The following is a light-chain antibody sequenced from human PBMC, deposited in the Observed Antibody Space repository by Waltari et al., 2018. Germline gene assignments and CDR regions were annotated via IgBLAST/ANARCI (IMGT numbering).Light chain of an antibody. J-gene: IGKJ3*01. CDR3: MQCLHFPLT. Sequence: DVVMTQSPLSLPVTPGEPASISCRSSQSLLYSNGYNYVNWYLQRPGQSPQLLIYLGSNRASGVPGRFSGSGSGTDFTLKISRVEAEDVGVYYCMQCLHFPLTFGPGTKVDIK. V-gene: IGKV2-28*01. CDR1: QSLLYSNGYNY. CDR2: LGS.